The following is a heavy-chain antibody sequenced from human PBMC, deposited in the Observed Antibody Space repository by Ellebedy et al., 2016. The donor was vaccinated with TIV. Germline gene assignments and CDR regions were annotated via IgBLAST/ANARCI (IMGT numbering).Heavy chain of an antibody. D-gene: IGHD3-3*01. CDR2: VYYRGTT. Sequence: MPGGSLRLSCTVSGGSISTSNFYWGWVRQPPGKGLEWIGTVYYRGTTQYNPSLKSRVTISVDTSRAQFSLKMTSVTAADTAVYYCARGYYNSGHYFSPGEWGRGTLVTVSS. J-gene: IGHJ4*01. V-gene: IGHV4-39*07. CDR3: ARGYYNSGHYFSPGE. CDR1: GGSISTSNFY.